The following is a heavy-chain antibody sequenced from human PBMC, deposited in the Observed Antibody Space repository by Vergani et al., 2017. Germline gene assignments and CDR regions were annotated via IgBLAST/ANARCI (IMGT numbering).Heavy chain of an antibody. CDR3: ARDIVDTAMVVDY. D-gene: IGHD5-18*01. Sequence: EVQLLESGGGLVQPGGSLRLSCAASGFTFSSYSMNWVRQAPGKGLEWVSSISSSSSYIYYADSVKGRFTISRDNAKNSLYLQMNSLRAEDTAVYYCARDIVDTAMVVDYWGQGTLVTVSS. CDR2: ISSSSSYI. V-gene: IGHV3-21*01. J-gene: IGHJ4*02. CDR1: GFTFSSYS.